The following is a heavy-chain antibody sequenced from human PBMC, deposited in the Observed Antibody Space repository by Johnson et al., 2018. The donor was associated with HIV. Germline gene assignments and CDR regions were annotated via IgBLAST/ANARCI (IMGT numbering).Heavy chain of an antibody. CDR2: IKSKTDGGTT. D-gene: IGHD6-6*01. V-gene: IGHV3-15*01. CDR3: ARWGYSSSPLGAFDI. CDR1: GFTFSNAW. Sequence: VQLVESGGGLVQPGGSLRLSCAASGFTFSNAWMSWVRQAPGKGLEWVGRIKSKTDGGTTDYAAPVKGRFTISRDDSKNTLYLQMNSLKTEDTAVYYCARWGYSSSPLGAFDIWGQGTMVTVSS. J-gene: IGHJ3*02.